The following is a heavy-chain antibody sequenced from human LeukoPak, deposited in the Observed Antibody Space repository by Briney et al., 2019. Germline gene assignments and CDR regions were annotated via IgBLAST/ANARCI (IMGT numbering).Heavy chain of an antibody. D-gene: IGHD6-13*01. V-gene: IGHV4-34*01. J-gene: IGHJ5*02. CDR2: INHSGST. CDR3: ARGIAAAGNPGYNWFDP. Sequence: SETLSLTCAVYGGSFSGYYWSWIRQPPGKGLEWIGEINHSGSTNYNPSLKSRVTISVDTSKNQFSLKLSSVTAADTAVYYRARGIAAAGNPGYNWFDPWGQGTLVTVSS. CDR1: GGSFSGYY.